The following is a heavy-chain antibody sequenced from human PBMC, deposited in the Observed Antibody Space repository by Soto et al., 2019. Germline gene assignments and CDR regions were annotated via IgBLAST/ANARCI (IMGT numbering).Heavy chain of an antibody. D-gene: IGHD6-19*01. V-gene: IGHV3-30*18. CDR1: GFTFSDYA. CDR3: AKGGRQWLVTSDFNY. J-gene: IGHJ4*02. Sequence: VQLVESGGGVVQPGRSLRLSCAASGFTFSDYAMHWVRQAPGKGLEWVAVVSHDGRNTHYADSVKGRLTISRDRSKNTVSLEITSLRAEDTAVYYCAKGGRQWLVTSDFNYWGQGALVTVSS. CDR2: VSHDGRNT.